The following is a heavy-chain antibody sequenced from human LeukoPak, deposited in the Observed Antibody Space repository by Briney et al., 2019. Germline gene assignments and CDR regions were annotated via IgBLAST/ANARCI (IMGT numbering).Heavy chain of an antibody. CDR1: GFTFSSYA. D-gene: IGHD2-2*01. CDR3: ARGLGTSPPFDY. V-gene: IGHV3-30-3*01. CDR2: ISYDGSNK. Sequence: QPGRSLRLSCAASGFTFSSYAMHWVRQAPGKGLEWAAVISYDGSNKYYADSVKGRFTISRDNSKNTLYLQMNSLRAEDTAVYYCARGLGTSPPFDYWGQGTLVTVSS. J-gene: IGHJ4*02.